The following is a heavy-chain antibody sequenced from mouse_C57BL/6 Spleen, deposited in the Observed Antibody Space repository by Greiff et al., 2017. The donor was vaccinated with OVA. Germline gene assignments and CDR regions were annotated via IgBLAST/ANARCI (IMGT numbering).Heavy chain of an antibody. Sequence: EVQRVESGGGLVQSGRSLRLSCATSGFTFSDFYMEWVRQAPGKGLEWIAASRNKANDYTTEYSASVKGRFIVSRDTSQSILYLQMNALRAEDTAIYYCARDEDDYDWGFAYWGQGTLVTVSA. J-gene: IGHJ3*01. V-gene: IGHV7-1*01. CDR3: ARDEDDYDWGFAY. CDR1: GFTFSDFY. D-gene: IGHD2-4*01. CDR2: SRNKANDYTT.